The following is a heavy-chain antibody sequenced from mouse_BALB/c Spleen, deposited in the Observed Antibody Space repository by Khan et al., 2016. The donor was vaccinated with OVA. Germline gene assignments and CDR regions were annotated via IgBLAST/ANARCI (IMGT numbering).Heavy chain of an antibody. CDR1: GYSITSDYA. CDR2: ISYGGST. D-gene: IGHD1-1*01. CDR3: ARKNYYAYAMAY. Sequence: EVKLLESGPGLVKPSQSLSLTCTVTGYSITSDYAWYWIRQFPGNKLEWMGYISYGGSTSYKPSLNSRISITRDTSKNQFLLQLNSVTTEDTATYYCARKNYYAYAMAYWGQGTSVTVSS. J-gene: IGHJ4*01. V-gene: IGHV3-2*02.